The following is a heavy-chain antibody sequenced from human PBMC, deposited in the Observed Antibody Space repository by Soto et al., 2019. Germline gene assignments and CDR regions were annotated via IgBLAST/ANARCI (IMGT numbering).Heavy chain of an antibody. V-gene: IGHV3-48*03. J-gene: IGHJ6*02. CDR3: ARGNHQLYSSSHKYYYDGRDV. CDR2: ISSSGSTI. Sequence: PGGSLRLSCAASGFTFSSYEMNWVRQAPGKGLEWVSYISSSGSTIYYADSVKGRFTISRDNAKNSLYLQMNSLRAEDTAVYYCARGNHQLYSSSHKYYYDGRDVWGQRTTGTVYS. CDR1: GFTFSSYE. D-gene: IGHD6-13*01.